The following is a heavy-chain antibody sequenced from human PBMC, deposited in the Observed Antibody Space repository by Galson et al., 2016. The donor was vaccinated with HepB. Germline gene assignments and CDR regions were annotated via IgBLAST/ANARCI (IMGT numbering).Heavy chain of an antibody. D-gene: IGHD4-11*01. CDR3: ARDVQFRFDY. CDR1: GYRFFTYG. V-gene: IGHV1-18*04. CDR2: ISANSGNT. Sequence: SVKVSCKASGYRFFTYGISWVRQAPGQGLEWLGWISANSGNTIYAQKFQDRVTMTIDTSASTVYMDLRSLRSDDTAVYYCARDVQFRFDYWGQGTLVTVSS. J-gene: IGHJ4*02.